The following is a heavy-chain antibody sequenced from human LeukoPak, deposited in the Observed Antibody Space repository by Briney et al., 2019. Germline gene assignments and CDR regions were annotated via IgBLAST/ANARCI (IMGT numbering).Heavy chain of an antibody. D-gene: IGHD6-13*01. J-gene: IGHJ4*02. V-gene: IGHV4-59*13. CDR1: GDSITNNY. CDR3: ARDRSAAPADY. CDR2: THDSGNS. Sequence: SETLSLTCTVSGDSITNNYWAWIRQPPGKGLEWIGYTHDSGNSNYNPSLRSRVTISIDTSKNQFSLKLTSVTAADTAVYYCARDRSAAPADYWGQGTLVTVFS.